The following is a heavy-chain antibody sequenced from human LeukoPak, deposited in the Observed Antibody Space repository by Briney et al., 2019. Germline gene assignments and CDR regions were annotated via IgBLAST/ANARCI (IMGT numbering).Heavy chain of an antibody. CDR3: ARGGGPRYFDY. CDR2: IYYSGNT. V-gene: IGHV4-59*01. J-gene: IGHJ4*02. CDR1: GVSISSYY. D-gene: IGHD3-3*01. Sequence: KTSETLSLTCTVSGVSISSYYWSWIRQPPGRGLEWIGYIYYSGNTNYNPSLKSRVTLSVDTSKDQFSLKLSSVTAADTAVYYCARGGGPRYFDYWGQGTLVTVSS.